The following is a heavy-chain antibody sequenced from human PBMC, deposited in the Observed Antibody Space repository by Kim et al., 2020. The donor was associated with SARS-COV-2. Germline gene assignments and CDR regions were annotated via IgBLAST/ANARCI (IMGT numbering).Heavy chain of an antibody. D-gene: IGHD2-21*01. Sequence: ASVKVSCKASGYTFTSYAMHWVRQAPGQKLEWMGWINAGNGNTKYSQKFQGRVTITRDTSASTAYMELSSLRSEDTAGYYCPRWADCGGDCYSPYNWLVP. CDR1: GYTFTSYA. V-gene: IGHV1-3*01. CDR2: INAGNGNT. CDR3: PRWADCGGDCYSPYNWLVP. J-gene: IGHJ5*02.